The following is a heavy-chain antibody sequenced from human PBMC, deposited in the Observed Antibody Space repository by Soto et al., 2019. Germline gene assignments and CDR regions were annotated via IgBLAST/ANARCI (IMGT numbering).Heavy chain of an antibody. J-gene: IGHJ3*02. CDR2: IVVGSGNT. D-gene: IGHD3-22*01. Sequence: GASVKVSCKASGFTFTSSAVQWVRQARGQRLEWIGWIVVGSGNTNYAQKFQERVTITRDMSTSTAYMELSSLRSEDTAVYYCAAAPYYYDSSGYYGGEPAFDIWGQGTMVTVSS. CDR1: GFTFTSSA. V-gene: IGHV1-58*01. CDR3: AAAPYYYDSSGYYGGEPAFDI.